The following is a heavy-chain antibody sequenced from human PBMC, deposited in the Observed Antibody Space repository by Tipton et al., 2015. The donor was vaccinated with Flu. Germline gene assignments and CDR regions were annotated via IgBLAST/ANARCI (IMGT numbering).Heavy chain of an antibody. CDR2: IIPIFNTA. CDR3: ARDGEYSTSPYDRYYFDS. V-gene: IGHV1-69*01. Sequence: QSGPEAKKPGSSVKVSCKTSGGTFGGYGVSWVRQAPGQGLEWMGGIIPIFNTAHYGPKFQGRVTITADESTTTAFMELRRLRFEDTAVYYCARDGEYSTSPYDRYYFDSWGQGTLVTVSS. D-gene: IGHD6-6*01. J-gene: IGHJ4*02. CDR1: GGTFGGYG.